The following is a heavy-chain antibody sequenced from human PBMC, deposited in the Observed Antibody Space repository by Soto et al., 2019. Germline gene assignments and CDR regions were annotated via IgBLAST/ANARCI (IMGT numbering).Heavy chain of an antibody. CDR1: GLTFSDYY. CDR3: AIRMGDALDH. V-gene: IGHV3-11*03. Sequence: LRLSCAASGLTFSDYYMSWIRQAPGKGLEWVSYISSSSSHTNYADSVKGRFTISRDNAKNSLYLQMNSLRAEDTAVYYCAIRMGDALDHWGQGTLVTVSS. CDR2: ISSSSSHT. J-gene: IGHJ4*02. D-gene: IGHD3-16*01.